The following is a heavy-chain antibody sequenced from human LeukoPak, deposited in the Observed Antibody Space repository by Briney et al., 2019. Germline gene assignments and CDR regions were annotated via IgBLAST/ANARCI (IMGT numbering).Heavy chain of an antibody. CDR1: GGSFSGYY. Sequence: SETLSLTCAVYGGSFSGYYWNWIRQPAGKGLEWIGRVYTTGSTNYNPSLKSRVTMSVDTSKNQFSLKLMSVNAADTAVYYCARGAVALYYFACWGQGTLVTVSS. D-gene: IGHD6-19*01. V-gene: IGHV4-59*10. J-gene: IGHJ4*02. CDR2: VYTTGST. CDR3: ARGAVALYYFAC.